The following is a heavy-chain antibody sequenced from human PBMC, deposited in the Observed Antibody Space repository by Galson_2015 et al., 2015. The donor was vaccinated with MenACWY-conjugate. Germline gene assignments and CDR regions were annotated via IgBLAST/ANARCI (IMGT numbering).Heavy chain of an antibody. V-gene: IGHV3-74*01. CDR3: ARLPRGITMVVVAP. CDR2: INSDGRST. Sequence: SLRLSCAASGFTFSSYWMHWVRQAPGEGLVWVSRINSDGRSTTYADSVEGRFTISRDNAKDTLYLQMNSLRAEDTAVYYCARLPRGITMVVVAPWGQGTLVTVSA. CDR1: GFTFSSYW. D-gene: IGHD3-22*01. J-gene: IGHJ5*02.